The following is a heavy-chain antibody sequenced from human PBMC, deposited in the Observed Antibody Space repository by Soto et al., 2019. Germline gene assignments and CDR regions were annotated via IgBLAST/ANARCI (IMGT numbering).Heavy chain of an antibody. D-gene: IGHD3-22*01. CDR1: GGTFSSYA. Sequence: QVQLVQSGAEVKKPGSSVKVSCKASGGTFSSYAISWVRQAPGQGLEWMGGIIPIFGTANYGQKFQGRVTITADESTSTAYMELSSLRSEDTAVYYCASGLSYYDSSGYYDEYFQHWGQGTLVTVSS. CDR2: IIPIFGTA. CDR3: ASGLSYYDSSGYYDEYFQH. V-gene: IGHV1-69*01. J-gene: IGHJ1*01.